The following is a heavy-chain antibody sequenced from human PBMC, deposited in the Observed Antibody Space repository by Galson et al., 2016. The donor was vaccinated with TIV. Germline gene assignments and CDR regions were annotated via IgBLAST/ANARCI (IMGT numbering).Heavy chain of an antibody. CDR2: FDPEVGKT. CDR3: ATAAWFPGLSLDN. CDR1: GDSLSELV. D-gene: IGHD3-22*01. V-gene: IGHV1-24*01. Sequence: SVKVSCKVSGDSLSELVMHWVRQAPGEGLEWMGGFDPEVGKTIYAQKLEGRVNMTADTSTDTAYMELGSLRFEDTAIYYCATAAWFPGLSLDNWGQGTLVIVSS. J-gene: IGHJ4*02.